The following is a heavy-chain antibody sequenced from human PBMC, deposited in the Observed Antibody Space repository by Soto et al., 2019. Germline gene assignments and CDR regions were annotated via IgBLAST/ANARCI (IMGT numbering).Heavy chain of an antibody. V-gene: IGHV4-31*03. CDR2: VYHSGST. Sequence: QVQLQESGPGLVKPSQTLSLTCSVSGDSIRGGGHYWNWIRQFPGKGLEWIGYVYHSGSTHYNPSLRGRLTISIDTSKNQFSVRLISVTAADTALYYCARDTGLVPTVWGYWGHGTQVTVSS. J-gene: IGHJ4*03. CDR3: ARDTGLVPTVWGY. CDR1: GDSIRGGGHY. D-gene: IGHD7-27*01.